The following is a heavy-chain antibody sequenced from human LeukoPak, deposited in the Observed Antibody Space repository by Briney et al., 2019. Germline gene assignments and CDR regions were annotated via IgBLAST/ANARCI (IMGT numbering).Heavy chain of an antibody. J-gene: IGHJ4*02. V-gene: IGHV4-34*01. D-gene: IGHD4/OR15-4a*01. Sequence: SETLSLTCAVYDGSFSGYYWTWIRQPPGKGLEWIGEINHSGSINYNPSLKSRVTISVDTSKNQFSLKLTSVTAADTAVYYCARRNMVRSFDYWGQGTLVTVSS. CDR1: DGSFSGYY. CDR3: ARRNMVRSFDY. CDR2: INHSGSI.